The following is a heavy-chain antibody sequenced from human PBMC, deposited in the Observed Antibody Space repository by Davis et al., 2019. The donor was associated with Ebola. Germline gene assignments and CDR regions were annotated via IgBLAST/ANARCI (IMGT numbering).Heavy chain of an antibody. D-gene: IGHD3-22*01. CDR2: ISSSSSYI. Sequence: PGGSLRLSCAASGFTFSSYAMSWVRQAPGKGLEWVSSISSSSSYIYYADSVKGRFTISRDNAKNSLYLQMNSLRAEDTAVYYCARDLIVEGLSTNYGMDVWGQGTTVTVSS. V-gene: IGHV3-21*01. J-gene: IGHJ6*02. CDR3: ARDLIVEGLSTNYGMDV. CDR1: GFTFSSYA.